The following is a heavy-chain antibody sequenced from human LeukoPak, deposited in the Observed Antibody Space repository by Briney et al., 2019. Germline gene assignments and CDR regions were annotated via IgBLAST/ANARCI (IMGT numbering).Heavy chain of an antibody. J-gene: IGHJ6*03. D-gene: IGHD7-27*01. V-gene: IGHV1-8*01. CDR3: ARATGDLYYYYYYYMDV. CDR2: MNPNSGNT. Sequence: ASVKVSCKASGYTFTSYDINWVRQATGQGLEWMGWMNPNSGNTGYAQKFQGRVTMTRNTPISTAYMELSSLRSEDTAVYYCARATGDLYYYYYYYMDVWGKGTTVTVSS. CDR1: GYTFTSYD.